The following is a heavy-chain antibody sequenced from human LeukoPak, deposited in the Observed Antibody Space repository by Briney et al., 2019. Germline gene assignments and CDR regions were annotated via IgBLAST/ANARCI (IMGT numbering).Heavy chain of an antibody. J-gene: IGHJ4*02. Sequence: GGSLRLSCAASGFTFSTYAMHWVRQAPGKGLEWVAVISYDGSTKYYADSVEGRFTISRDNSENTLYLQMNSLRAEDTAVYYCARDMTVVVITTGGFDYWGQGALVTVSS. CDR3: ARDMTVVVITTGGFDY. D-gene: IGHD3-22*01. CDR2: ISYDGSTK. V-gene: IGHV3-30-3*01. CDR1: GFTFSTYA.